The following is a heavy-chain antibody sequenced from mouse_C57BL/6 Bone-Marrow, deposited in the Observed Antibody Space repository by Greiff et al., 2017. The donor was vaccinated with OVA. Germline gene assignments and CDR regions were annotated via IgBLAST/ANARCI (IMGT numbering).Heavy chain of an antibody. D-gene: IGHD2-1*01. CDR2: IYPRSGNT. J-gene: IGHJ1*03. Sequence: VQLQQSGAELARPGASVKLSCKASGYTFTSYGMSWVKQRTGQGLEWIGEIYPRSGNTYYNEKFKGKATLTADKSSSTAYMELRSLTSEDSAVDVCARSGEIYYGIYGYFDVWGTGTTVTVSS. CDR3: ARSGEIYYGIYGYFDV. V-gene: IGHV1-81*01. CDR1: GYTFTSYG.